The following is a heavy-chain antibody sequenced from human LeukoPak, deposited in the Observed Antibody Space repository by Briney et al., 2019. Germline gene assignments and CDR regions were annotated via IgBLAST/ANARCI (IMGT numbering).Heavy chain of an antibody. CDR1: GFTFSSFA. Sequence: PGGSLRLSCAASGFTFSSFAMSWVRQAPGEGLEWVSAMSGSGGMTYSADSVKGRFTISRDNSKDTLYLQMNSLRAEDTAVYYCAKDRRQLWAPFDYWGQGTLVTVSS. CDR2: MSGSGGMT. V-gene: IGHV3-23*01. J-gene: IGHJ4*02. CDR3: AKDRRQLWAPFDY. D-gene: IGHD5-18*01.